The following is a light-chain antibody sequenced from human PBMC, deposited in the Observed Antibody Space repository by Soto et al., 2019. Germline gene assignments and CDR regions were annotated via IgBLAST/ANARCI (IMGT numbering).Light chain of an antibody. Sequence: DIQMTQSPTSVSASVGERVTITCRASQGIGSWLAWYRHQGGKAPKLLTYAASSLQSGVPSRFSGSGSGTDFTLTISSLQPEDFETYDCQQANSFPWTFGKGTKVEI. J-gene: IGKJ1*01. V-gene: IGKV1-12*01. CDR2: AAS. CDR3: QQANSFPWT. CDR1: QGIGSW.